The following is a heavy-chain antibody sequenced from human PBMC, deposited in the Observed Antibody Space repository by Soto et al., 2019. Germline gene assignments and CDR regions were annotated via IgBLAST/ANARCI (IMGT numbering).Heavy chain of an antibody. V-gene: IGHV4-34*01. J-gene: IGHJ5*02. CDR1: GGSFSGYY. Sequence: SETLSLTCAVYGGSFSGYYWSWIRQPPGKGLEWIGEINHSGSTNYNPSLKTRVTISVDTSKNQFSLKLSSVTAADTAVYYCARGTGNAGTTSAFRAWDFDPWGQGTLVTVSS. D-gene: IGHD1-7*01. CDR3: ARGTGNAGTTSAFRAWDFDP. CDR2: INHSGST.